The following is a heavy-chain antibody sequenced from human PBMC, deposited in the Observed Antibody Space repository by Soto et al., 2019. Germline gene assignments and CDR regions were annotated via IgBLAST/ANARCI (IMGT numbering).Heavy chain of an antibody. D-gene: IGHD1-26*01. J-gene: IGHJ4*02. CDR1: GFTFSSYA. CDR2: ISGSGTTT. CDR3: AKDGRGYRYFDY. V-gene: IGHV3-23*01. Sequence: EVQLLESGGGLVQPGGSLRLSCAASGFTFSSYAMTWVRQAPGKGLEWVSAISGSGTTTYYADSVKGRFTISRDNSKNTLYLKMNSLRAEDTAVYYCAKDGRGYRYFDYWGQGTLVTVSS.